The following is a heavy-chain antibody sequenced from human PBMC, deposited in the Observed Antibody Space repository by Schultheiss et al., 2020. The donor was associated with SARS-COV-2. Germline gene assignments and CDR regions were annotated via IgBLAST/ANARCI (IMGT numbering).Heavy chain of an antibody. D-gene: IGHD5-24*01. CDR1: GLTFSSYW. J-gene: IGHJ4*02. CDR2: INSDGSST. V-gene: IGHV3-74*01. CDR3: ARDPQGGDGYSSDYFDY. Sequence: GGSLRLSCAASGLTFSSYWMSWVRQAPGKGLVWVSRINSDGSSTSYADSVKGRFTISRDNAKNTLYLQMNSLRAEDTAVYYCARDPQGGDGYSSDYFDYWGQGTLVTVSS.